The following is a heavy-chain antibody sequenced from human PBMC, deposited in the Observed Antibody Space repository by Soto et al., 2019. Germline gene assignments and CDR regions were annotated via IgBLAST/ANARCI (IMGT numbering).Heavy chain of an antibody. Sequence: ASVKVSCKASGYTFTSYAMHWVRQAPGQRLEWMGWINAGNGNTKYSQKFQGRVTITRDTSASTAYMELSSLRSEDTAVYYCARDSIAVLSRSWAWPHQFDYWGQGTLVTVSS. J-gene: IGHJ4*02. V-gene: IGHV1-3*01. CDR3: ARDSIAVLSRSWAWPHQFDY. CDR1: GYTFTSYA. CDR2: INAGNGNT. D-gene: IGHD6-6*01.